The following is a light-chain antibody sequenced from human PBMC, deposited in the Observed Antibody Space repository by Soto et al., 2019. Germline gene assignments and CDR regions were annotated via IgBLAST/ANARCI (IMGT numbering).Light chain of an antibody. CDR3: QQYGSVPPGLT. CDR2: GAS. V-gene: IGKV3-20*01. J-gene: IGKJ4*01. Sequence: EIVLAQSPGTLSLSPGERATLACRASQSVSSSYLAWYQQKPGQAPRLLIYGASSRATGIPDRFSGSGSGTHFTLTISTLEPEDFAVYYCQQYGSVPPGLTFGGGTKVEIK. CDR1: QSVSSSY.